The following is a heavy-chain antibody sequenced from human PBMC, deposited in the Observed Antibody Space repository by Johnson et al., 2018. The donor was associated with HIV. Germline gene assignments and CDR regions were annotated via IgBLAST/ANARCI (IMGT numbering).Heavy chain of an antibody. CDR1: GFTFSSFA. CDR2: IYSGGST. J-gene: IGHJ3*02. D-gene: IGHD6-6*01. CDR3: AAPRWLRSSSKTSEVECGAFDI. Sequence: VQLVESGGGLVQPGGSLRLSCAASGFTFSSFAMSWVRQAPGKGLEWVSVIYSGGSTYYADSVKGRLPISRDNSKNTLYLQMNSLRAEDTAVYYCAAPRWLRSSSKTSEVECGAFDIWGQGTMVTVSS. V-gene: IGHV3-66*02.